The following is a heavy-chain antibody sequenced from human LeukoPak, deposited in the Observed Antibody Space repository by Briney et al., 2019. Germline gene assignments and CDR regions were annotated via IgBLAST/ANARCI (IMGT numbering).Heavy chain of an antibody. Sequence: ASVKVSCKASGYTFTSYYMHWVRQAPGQGLEWMGIINPSGGSTSYAQKFQGRVTMTTDTSTSTAYMELRSLRSDDTAVYYCARGGYYDFWSGYYFDYWGQGTLVTVSS. J-gene: IGHJ4*02. CDR1: GYTFTSYY. CDR3: ARGGYYDFWSGYYFDY. CDR2: INPSGGST. D-gene: IGHD3-3*01. V-gene: IGHV1-46*01.